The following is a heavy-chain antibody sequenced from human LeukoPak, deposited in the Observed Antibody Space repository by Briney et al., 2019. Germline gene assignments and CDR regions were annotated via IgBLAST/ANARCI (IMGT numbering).Heavy chain of an antibody. CDR3: ARMPPEGSSDYGWFDP. D-gene: IGHD2-2*01. Sequence: PSDTLSLTCTVSGGSISSGAYYWSWIRQHPGKGLEWIGYIYYSGNTYYNPSLKSRVTISVDTSKNQFSLKLSSVTAADTAVYSCARMPPEGSSDYGWFDPWGQGTLVTVSS. V-gene: IGHV4-31*03. CDR2: IYYSGNT. CDR1: GGSISSGAYY. J-gene: IGHJ5*02.